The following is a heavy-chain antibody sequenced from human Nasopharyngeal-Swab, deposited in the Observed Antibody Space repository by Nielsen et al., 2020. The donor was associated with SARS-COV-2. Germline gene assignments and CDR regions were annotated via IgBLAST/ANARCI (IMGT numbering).Heavy chain of an antibody. J-gene: IGHJ5*02. V-gene: IGHV3-9*01. CDR2: ISWNSGSI. CDR1: GFPFDGYA. CDR3: AKEALGYSGYDSNWFDP. Sequence: FLGLPLGTSGFPFDGYANHLGRQASGKGLEWVSGISWNSGSIGYADSVKGRFTISRDNAKNSLYLQMNSLRAEDTALYYCAKEALGYSGYDSNWFDPWGQGTLVTVSS. D-gene: IGHD5-12*01.